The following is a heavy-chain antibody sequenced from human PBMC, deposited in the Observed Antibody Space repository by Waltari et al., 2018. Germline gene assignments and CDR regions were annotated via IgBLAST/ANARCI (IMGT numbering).Heavy chain of an antibody. Sequence: QVQLVESGGGVVQPGRSLRLSCAASGFTFSRYGMHWVRQAQGKGLEWVAVIWYDGSNKYYADSVKGRFTISRDNSKNTLYLQMNSLRAEDTAMYYCAKAGGGYWGQGTLVTVSS. V-gene: IGHV3-30*18. CDR2: IWYDGSNK. D-gene: IGHD3-16*01. CDR1: GFTFSRYG. CDR3: AKAGGGY. J-gene: IGHJ4*02.